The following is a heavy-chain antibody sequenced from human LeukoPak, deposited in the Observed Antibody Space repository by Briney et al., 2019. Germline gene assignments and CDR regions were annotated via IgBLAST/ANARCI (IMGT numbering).Heavy chain of an antibody. CDR3: STGNYDFWSGYYTPFDY. J-gene: IGHJ4*02. D-gene: IGHD3-3*01. CDR2: IKSKTDGGTI. CDR1: GFTFGNAW. V-gene: IGHV3-15*01. Sequence: PGGSLRLSCVASGFTFGNAWMSWVRQAPGKGLEWVGRIKSKTDGGTIDYAAPVRARFTISRDDSKDTLYLQMNSLKTEDTAVYYCSTGNYDFWSGYYTPFDYWGQGTLVTVSS.